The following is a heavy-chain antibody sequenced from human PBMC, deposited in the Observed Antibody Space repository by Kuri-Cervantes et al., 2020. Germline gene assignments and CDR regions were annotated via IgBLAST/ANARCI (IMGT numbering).Heavy chain of an antibody. CDR3: ARRAVRGPNAQNAFDI. CDR1: GFXXSSNY. CDR2: ICXXGGT. J-gene: IGHJ3*02. Sequence: GESLKIXXAVSGFXXSSNYITWVRQTXGKGXEWVXVICXXGGTYFADSVKGRFTISRDISKXXPFLQMNSLXAEDTAVYYCARRAVRGPNAQNAFDIWGQGTMVTVSS. V-gene: IGHV3-53*01. D-gene: IGHD3-10*01.